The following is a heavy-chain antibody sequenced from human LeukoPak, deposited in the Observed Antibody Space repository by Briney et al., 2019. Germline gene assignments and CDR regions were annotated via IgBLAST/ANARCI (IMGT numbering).Heavy chain of an antibody. J-gene: IGHJ4*02. CDR1: GGSISSSSYY. CDR3: ARTDGSGYDYHAFDY. Sequence: SETLSLTCTVSGGSISSSSYYWGWIRQPPGKGLEWIGSIYYSGSTYYNPSLKSRVTISVDTSKNQFSLKLSSVTAADTAVYYCARTDGSGYDYHAFDYWGQGTLVTVSS. V-gene: IGHV4-39*07. CDR2: IYYSGST. D-gene: IGHD5-12*01.